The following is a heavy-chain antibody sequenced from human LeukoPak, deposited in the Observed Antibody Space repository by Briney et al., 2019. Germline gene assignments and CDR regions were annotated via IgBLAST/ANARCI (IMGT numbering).Heavy chain of an antibody. CDR1: GGSISSGTYS. V-gene: IGHV4-30-2*01. Sequence: SETLSLTCAVSGGSISSGTYSWSWIRQPPGKGLEWLGYIYYSGSTYYNPSLKSRVTISVDTSKNQFSLKLSSVTAADTAVYYCARIVVVVAAVDAFDIWGQGTMVTVSS. CDR3: ARIVVVVAAVDAFDI. CDR2: IYYSGST. D-gene: IGHD2-15*01. J-gene: IGHJ3*02.